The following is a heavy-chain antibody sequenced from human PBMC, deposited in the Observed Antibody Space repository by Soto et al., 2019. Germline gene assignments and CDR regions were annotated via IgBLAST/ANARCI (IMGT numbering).Heavy chain of an antibody. V-gene: IGHV4-34*01. Sequence: SETLSLTCAVYGGSFSGYYWSWIRQPPGKGLEWIGEINHSGSTNYNPSLKSRVTISVDTSKNQFSLKLSSVTAADTAVYYCARGLNWNFGYWGQGTLVTVSS. CDR1: GGSFSGYY. CDR2: INHSGST. D-gene: IGHD1-1*01. J-gene: IGHJ4*02. CDR3: ARGLNWNFGY.